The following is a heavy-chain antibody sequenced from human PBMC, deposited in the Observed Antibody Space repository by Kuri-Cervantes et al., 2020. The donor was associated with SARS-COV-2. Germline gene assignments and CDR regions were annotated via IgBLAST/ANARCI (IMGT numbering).Heavy chain of an antibody. V-gene: IGHV3-30-3*01. Sequence: GGSLRLSCAASGFTFSSYAMHWVRQAPGKGLEWVAVISYDGSNKYHADSVKGRFTISRDNSKNTLYLQMNSLRAEDTAVYYCARGIAVAGMFDYWGQGILVTVSS. CDR2: ISYDGSNK. CDR3: ARGIAVAGMFDY. J-gene: IGHJ4*02. CDR1: GFTFSSYA. D-gene: IGHD6-19*01.